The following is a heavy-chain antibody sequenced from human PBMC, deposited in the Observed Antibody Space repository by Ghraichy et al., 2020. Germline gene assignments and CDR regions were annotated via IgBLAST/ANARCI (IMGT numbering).Heavy chain of an antibody. J-gene: IGHJ5*02. CDR1: GGSISSGGYY. CDR3: ARGGYSSSWYGNWFDP. D-gene: IGHD6-13*01. Sequence: LRLSCTVSGGSISSGGYYWSWIRQHPGKGLEWIGYIYYSGSTYYNPSLKSRVTISVDTSKNQFSLKLSSVTAADTAVYYCARGGYSSSWYGNWFDPWGQGTLVTVSS. CDR2: IYYSGST. V-gene: IGHV4-31*03.